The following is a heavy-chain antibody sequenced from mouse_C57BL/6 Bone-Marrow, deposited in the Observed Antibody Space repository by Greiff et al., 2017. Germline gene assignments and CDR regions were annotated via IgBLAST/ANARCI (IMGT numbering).Heavy chain of an antibody. D-gene: IGHD1-1*01. J-gene: IGHJ3*01. CDR3: ACFTGFAY. V-gene: IGHV1-54*01. CDR1: GYAFTNYL. Sequence: VMLVESGAELVRPGTSVKVSCKASGYAFTNYLIEWVKQRPGQGLEWIGVINPGSGGTNYNEKFKGKATLTADKSSSTAYMQLSSLTSEDSAVYFCACFTGFAYWGQGTLVTVSA. CDR2: INPGSGGT.